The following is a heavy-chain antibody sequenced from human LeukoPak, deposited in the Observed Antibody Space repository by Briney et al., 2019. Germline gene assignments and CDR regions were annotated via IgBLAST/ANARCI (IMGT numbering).Heavy chain of an antibody. Sequence: SETLSLTCAVYGGSFSGYYWSWIRQPPGKGLEWIGKINHSGSTNYNPSLKSRVTISVDTSKSQFSLKLSSVTAADTAVYYCARGRRRSSYDFWSGHFDYWGQGTLVTVSS. CDR1: GGSFSGYY. CDR3: ARGRRRSSYDFWSGHFDY. D-gene: IGHD3-3*01. J-gene: IGHJ4*02. CDR2: INHSGST. V-gene: IGHV4-34*01.